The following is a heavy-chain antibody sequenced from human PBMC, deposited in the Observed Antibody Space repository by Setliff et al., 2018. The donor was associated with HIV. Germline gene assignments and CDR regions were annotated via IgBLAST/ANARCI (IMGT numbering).Heavy chain of an antibody. J-gene: IGHJ3*02. CDR1: GFSFSRHY. V-gene: IGHV1-46*01. CDR2: INPSDGIP. Sequence: GASVKVSCKASGFSFSRHYIHWVRQAPGQGLEWMGMINPSDGIPSYAQKFQGRVVVTRDTSRSTVYMELSSLRSEDTAAYFCTRAFPPMIPAAFDIWGLATLVTVSS. D-gene: IGHD3-22*01. CDR3: TRAFPPMIPAAFDI.